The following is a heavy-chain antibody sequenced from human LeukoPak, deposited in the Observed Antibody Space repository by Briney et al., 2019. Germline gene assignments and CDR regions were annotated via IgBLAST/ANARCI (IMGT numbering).Heavy chain of an antibody. J-gene: IGHJ4*02. CDR3: ARSPMGRRVDY. Sequence: ASVKVSCKASGYTFTSYYMHWVRQAPGQGLEWMGIINPSGGSTSYAQKFQGRVTTTRDTSTSTVYMELSSLRSEDTAVYYCARSPMGRRVDYWGQGTLVTVSS. CDR1: GYTFTSYY. V-gene: IGHV1-46*01. D-gene: IGHD2-8*01. CDR2: INPSGGST.